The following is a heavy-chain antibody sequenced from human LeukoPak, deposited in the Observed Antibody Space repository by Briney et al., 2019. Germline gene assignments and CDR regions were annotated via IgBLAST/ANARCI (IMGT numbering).Heavy chain of an antibody. CDR2: IKQDGSEK. D-gene: IGHD4-23*01. V-gene: IGHV3-7*01. CDR1: GFTFSSYW. Sequence: GGSQRLSCAASGFTFSSYWMSWVRQAPGKGLEWVANIKQDGSEKSYVDSVKGRFTSSRDNAKNSLYLQMNSLRAEDTAAYYCARGRWAVSKGYYFDYWGQGTLVTVSS. J-gene: IGHJ4*02. CDR3: ARGRWAVSKGYYFDY.